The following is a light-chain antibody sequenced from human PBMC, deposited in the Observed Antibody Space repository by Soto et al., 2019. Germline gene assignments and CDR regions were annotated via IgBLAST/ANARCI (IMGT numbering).Light chain of an antibody. J-gene: IGLJ1*01. CDR2: DVS. V-gene: IGLV2-14*03. CDR1: SSDIGNYNY. Sequence: QSVLTQPDPVSGSPGQSVAISCTAASSDIGNYNYVSWYQQRPGKVPKLIIHDVSDRPSGVSDRFSGSKSGNTASLTISGLQAEDEADYYCSSYTSTSTYVFGTGTKLTVL. CDR3: SSYTSTSTYV.